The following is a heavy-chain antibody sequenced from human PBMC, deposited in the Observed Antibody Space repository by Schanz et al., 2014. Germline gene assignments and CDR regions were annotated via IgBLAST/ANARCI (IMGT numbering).Heavy chain of an antibody. CDR1: GFTFGDYA. D-gene: IGHD5-12*01. CDR2: INTGVNT. CDR3: ARKVVATIGGYYDN. V-gene: IGHV3-23*01. Sequence: EVQLLESGGGLVQPGGSLRLSCAASGFTFGDYAMTWVRQAPGKGLEWVSAINTGVNTYYADSVRGRFTISRDSSKNTLYLQMNSLRPEDTAVYYCARKVVATIGGYYDNWGQGTLVIVSS. J-gene: IGHJ4*02.